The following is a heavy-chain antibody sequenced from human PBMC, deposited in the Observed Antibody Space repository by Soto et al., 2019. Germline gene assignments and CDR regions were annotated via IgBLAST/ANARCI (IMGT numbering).Heavy chain of an antibody. CDR1: GFTVSSNY. J-gene: IGHJ6*02. CDR3: ARDKSMATNYYYYYGMDV. D-gene: IGHD5-12*01. V-gene: IGHV3-53*01. Sequence: PGGSLRLSCAASGFTVSSNYMSWVRQAPGKGPEWVSVIYSGGSTYYADSVKGRFTISRDNSKNTLYLQMNSLRAEDTAVYYCARDKSMATNYYYYYGMDVWGQGTTVTVSS. CDR2: IYSGGST.